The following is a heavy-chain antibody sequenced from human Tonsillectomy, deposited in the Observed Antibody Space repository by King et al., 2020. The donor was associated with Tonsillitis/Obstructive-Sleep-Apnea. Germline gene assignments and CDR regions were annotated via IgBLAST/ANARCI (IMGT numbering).Heavy chain of an antibody. CDR1: GYSFTNYW. Sequence: VQLVQSGAEVKKPGESLRISCEGSGYSFTNYWINWVRQMPGKGLEWMGRIDPSGSYTNYSPSFQGHVTISADKSISTAYLQWSSLKASDTAMYYCARPYSGSPTAFDIWGQGTMVTVSS. J-gene: IGHJ3*02. D-gene: IGHD1-26*01. CDR3: ARPYSGSPTAFDI. V-gene: IGHV5-10-1*01. CDR2: IDPSGSYT.